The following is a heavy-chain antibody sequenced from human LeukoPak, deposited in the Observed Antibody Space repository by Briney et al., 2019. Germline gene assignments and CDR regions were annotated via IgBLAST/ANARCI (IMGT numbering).Heavy chain of an antibody. CDR1: GFTFSNYA. Sequence: GGSLRLSCAASGFTFSNYAMIWVRQAPGKGLEWVSAFSGSGGRTYYAASVKGRFTISRDNSKNTLYVQMNSLRAEDTAVYYCAKVGEGFDAFDIWGQGTMVTVSS. CDR3: AKVGEGFDAFDI. CDR2: FSGSGGRT. V-gene: IGHV3-23*01. J-gene: IGHJ3*02.